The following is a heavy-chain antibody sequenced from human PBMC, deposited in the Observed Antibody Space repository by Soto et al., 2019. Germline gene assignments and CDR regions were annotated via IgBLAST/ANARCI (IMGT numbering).Heavy chain of an antibody. Sequence: QVQLVESGGGVVQPGRSLRLSCAASGFTFSSYGMHWVRQAPGKGLEWVAVISYDGSNKYYADSVKGRFTISRDNSKNTLYLQMNSLRAEDTAVYYCAKDRTTIVHHYYYYYYGMDVWGQGTTVTVSS. CDR1: GFTFSSYG. V-gene: IGHV3-30*18. CDR3: AKDRTTIVHHYYYYYYGMDV. CDR2: ISYDGSNK. J-gene: IGHJ6*02. D-gene: IGHD3-10*01.